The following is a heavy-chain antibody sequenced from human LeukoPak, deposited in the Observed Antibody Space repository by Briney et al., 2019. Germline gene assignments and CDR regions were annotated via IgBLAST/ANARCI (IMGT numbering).Heavy chain of an antibody. V-gene: IGHV4-59*01. D-gene: IGHD5-18*01. CDR1: GGSINTYY. J-gene: IGHJ3*02. Sequence: SETLSLTCTASGGSINTYYWSWVRQPPGKGLEWIASIYYSGSTDYNPSLESRVDISIDTAQNQFSLKLSSVTAADTALYYCAGDVDTAMLDAFDIWGQGTMVTVSS. CDR2: IYYSGST. CDR3: AGDVDTAMLDAFDI.